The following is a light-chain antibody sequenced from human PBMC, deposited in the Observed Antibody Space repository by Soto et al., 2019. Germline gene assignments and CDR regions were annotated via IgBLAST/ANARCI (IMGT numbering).Light chain of an antibody. V-gene: IGLV2-23*01. J-gene: IGLJ3*02. CDR1: SSDVGSYNL. CDR3: CSYAGSPQWV. Sequence: QSVLTQPASVSGSPGQSITISCTGTSSDVGSYNLVSWYQQHPGKAPKLMIYEGSKRPSGVSNRFSGSKSGNTASLTISGLQAEDEADYYCCSYAGSPQWVFGGGTKLTVL. CDR2: EGS.